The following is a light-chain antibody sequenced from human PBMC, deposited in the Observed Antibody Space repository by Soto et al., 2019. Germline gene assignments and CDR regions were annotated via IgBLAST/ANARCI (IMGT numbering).Light chain of an antibody. Sequence: DIQMTQSPSSVSASLGDRVTITCRASQGITNWLAWYQQKPGKAPNLLIFAASSLQAAVPSRFSGRGSGTDFTLTISSLQPEDFATYYCQQNNSFPYTFGQGTKLEIK. J-gene: IGKJ2*01. CDR3: QQNNSFPYT. CDR1: QGITNW. CDR2: AAS. V-gene: IGKV1D-12*01.